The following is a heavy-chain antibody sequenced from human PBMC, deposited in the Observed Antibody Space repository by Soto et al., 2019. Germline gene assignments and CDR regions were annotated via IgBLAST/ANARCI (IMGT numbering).Heavy chain of an antibody. D-gene: IGHD3-22*01. CDR1: GAAITNDGYY. Sequence: PSETLSLTCSVSGAAITNDGYYWNWIRQHPGKGLEWLGSIYYSGRTNYNPSLKSRISISVDTSKKQFSLKLSSVTAADTAVYFCARHYSRVAVPFDYWGQGTLVHVS. J-gene: IGHJ4*02. CDR2: IYYSGRT. CDR3: ARHYSRVAVPFDY. V-gene: IGHV4-31*03.